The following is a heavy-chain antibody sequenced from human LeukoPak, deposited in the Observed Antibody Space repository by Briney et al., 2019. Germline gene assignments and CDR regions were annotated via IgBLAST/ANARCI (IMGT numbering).Heavy chain of an antibody. V-gene: IGHV1-24*01. Sequence: ALVKVSCKVSGYTLTELSMHWVRQAPGKGLEWMGGFDPEDGEAIYAQKFQGRVTMTEDTSTDTAYMELSSLRSEDTAVYYCATDRITMVRGVSDAFDIWGQGTMVTVSS. CDR1: GYTLTELS. CDR3: ATDRITMVRGVSDAFDI. J-gene: IGHJ3*02. D-gene: IGHD3-10*01. CDR2: FDPEDGEA.